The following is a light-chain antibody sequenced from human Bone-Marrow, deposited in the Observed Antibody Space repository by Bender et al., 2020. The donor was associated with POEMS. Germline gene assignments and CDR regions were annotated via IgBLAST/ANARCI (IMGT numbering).Light chain of an antibody. CDR3: CSFAGTSNWV. CDR1: SSDVGTYKF. CDR2: EGI. J-gene: IGLJ3*02. V-gene: IGLV2-23*01. Sequence: QSALTQPASVSGSPGQSITISCTRTSSDVGTYKFVSWYQQHPGKAPKLIIYEGIKRPSGVSNRFSASKSGNTASLTISGLQAEDEADYHCCSFAGTSNWVFGGGTKLTVL.